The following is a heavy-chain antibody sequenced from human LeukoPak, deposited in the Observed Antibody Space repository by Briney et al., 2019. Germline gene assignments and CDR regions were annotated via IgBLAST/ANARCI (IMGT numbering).Heavy chain of an antibody. J-gene: IGHJ1*01. V-gene: IGHV4-59*01. CDR3: ARGGWSSSSFRSGTTAEYFQH. CDR2: IYYSGST. D-gene: IGHD6-13*01. Sequence: SETLSLTCTVSGGSISSYYWSWIRQPPGKGLEWIGYIYYSGSTNYNPSLKSRVTISVDTSKNQFSLKLSSVTAADTAVYYCARGGWSSSSFRSGTTAEYFQHWVQGTLVTVSS. CDR1: GGSISSYY.